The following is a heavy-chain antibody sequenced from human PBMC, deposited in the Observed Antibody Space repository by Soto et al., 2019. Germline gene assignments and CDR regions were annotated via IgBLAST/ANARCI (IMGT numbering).Heavy chain of an antibody. CDR3: AIDRYYYDSSGYPKGVYFDY. J-gene: IGHJ4*02. CDR2: IYYSGST. D-gene: IGHD3-22*01. Sequence: SETLSLTCTVSGGSISSYYWSWIRQPPGKGLEWIGYIYYSGSTNYNPSLKSRVTISVDTSKNQFSLKLSSVTAADTAVYYCAIDRYYYDSSGYPKGVYFDYWGQGTLVTVS. CDR1: GGSISSYY. V-gene: IGHV4-59*01.